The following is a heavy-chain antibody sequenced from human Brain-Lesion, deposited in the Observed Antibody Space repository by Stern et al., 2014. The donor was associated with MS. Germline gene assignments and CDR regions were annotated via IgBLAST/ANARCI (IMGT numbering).Heavy chain of an antibody. D-gene: IGHD5-18*01. CDR3: AKDGPALVTNWFDP. J-gene: IGHJ5*02. CDR1: GGTFRTYP. V-gene: IGHV1-69*06. Sequence: VQLVESGPEVKKPGSSVPVSCKASGGTFRTYPITWLRQAPGKGLEWMGRIIPIFGSPNYAQKFQGRVTITADRSTTTVYMKLSSLKSDDAAVYYCAKDGPALVTNWFDPWGRGTLVTVSS. CDR2: IIPIFGSP.